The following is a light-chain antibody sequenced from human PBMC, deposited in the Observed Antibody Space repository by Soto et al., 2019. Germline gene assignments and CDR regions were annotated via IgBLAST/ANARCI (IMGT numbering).Light chain of an antibody. V-gene: IGKV3D-15*01. CDR1: QSISRN. CDR2: GAS. J-gene: IGKJ1*01. Sequence: EMVVTRSPATLSVSPGERVALSCRASQSISRNLAWYQQKPGQAPRLLIYGASTRATGIPARFSGSGSGTDFNLTISSLQSEDFAVYYCQQYYHWPRTFGQGTKVDIK. CDR3: QQYYHWPRT.